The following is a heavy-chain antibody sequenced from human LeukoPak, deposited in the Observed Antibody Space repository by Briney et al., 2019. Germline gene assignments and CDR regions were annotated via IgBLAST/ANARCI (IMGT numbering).Heavy chain of an antibody. CDR3: ARDYYDSSGYGYYMDV. Sequence: SETLSLTCTVSGGSNSSYYWSWIRQPPGKGLEWIGYIYYSGSTNYNPSLKSRVTISVDTSKNQFSLKLSSVTAADTAVYYCARDYYDSSGYGYYMDVWGKGTTVTVSS. D-gene: IGHD3-22*01. CDR2: IYYSGST. J-gene: IGHJ6*03. CDR1: GGSNSSYY. V-gene: IGHV4-59*01.